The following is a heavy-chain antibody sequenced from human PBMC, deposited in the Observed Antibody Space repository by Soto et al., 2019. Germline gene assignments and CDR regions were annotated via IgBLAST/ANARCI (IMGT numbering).Heavy chain of an antibody. CDR2: ISYDGSNK. V-gene: IGHV3-30*18. CDR3: AKDQVTMIVVVDYYYGMDV. Sequence: GSSLRLSCSASGFTFSSYGMHWVRQAPGKGLEWVAVISYDGSNKYYADSVKGLFTISRDNSKNTLYLQMNSLRAEDTAVYYCAKDQVTMIVVVDYYYGMDVWGQGTTVTVSS. D-gene: IGHD3-22*01. CDR1: GFTFSSYG. J-gene: IGHJ6*02.